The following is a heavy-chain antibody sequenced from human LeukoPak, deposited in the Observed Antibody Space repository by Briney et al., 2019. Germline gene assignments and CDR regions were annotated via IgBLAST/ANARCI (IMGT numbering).Heavy chain of an antibody. Sequence: GGSLRLSCAASGFTFSSYSMNWVRQAPGKGLEWVSSISSSGSYIYYADSVKGRFTISRDNAKNSLYLQMNSLRAEDTAVYYCARGESSTRPFDYWGQGTLVTVSS. CDR2: ISSSGSYI. CDR3: ARGESSTRPFDY. D-gene: IGHD6-13*01. V-gene: IGHV3-21*01. CDR1: GFTFSSYS. J-gene: IGHJ4*02.